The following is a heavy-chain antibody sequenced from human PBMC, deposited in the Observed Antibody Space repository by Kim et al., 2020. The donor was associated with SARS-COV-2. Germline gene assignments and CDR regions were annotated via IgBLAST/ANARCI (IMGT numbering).Heavy chain of an antibody. CDR3: ANDLRFLDPYAFDI. CDR2: ISYDGSNK. Sequence: GRSLRLSCAASGFTFSSYGMHWVRQAPGKGLEWVAVISYDGSNKYYADSVKGRFTISRDNSKNTLYLQMNSLRAEDTAVYYCANDLRFLDPYAFDIWGQG. V-gene: IGHV3-30*18. D-gene: IGHD3-3*01. J-gene: IGHJ3*02. CDR1: GFTFSSYG.